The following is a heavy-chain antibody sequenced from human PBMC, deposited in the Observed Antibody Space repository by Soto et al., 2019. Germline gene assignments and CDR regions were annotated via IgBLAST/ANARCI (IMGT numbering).Heavy chain of an antibody. Sequence: ASVKVSCKASGYTFTSRYIHWVRQAPGQGLEWMGIINPSDGSTTYAQKFQGRVSMTRDKTTSTLYMELSSLSSEDTALYYCAKDPTMTTVTSSGMEVRGQGTT. J-gene: IGHJ6*02. V-gene: IGHV1-46*01. CDR1: GYTFTSRY. CDR3: AKDPTMTTVTSSGMEV. D-gene: IGHD4-17*01. CDR2: INPSDGST.